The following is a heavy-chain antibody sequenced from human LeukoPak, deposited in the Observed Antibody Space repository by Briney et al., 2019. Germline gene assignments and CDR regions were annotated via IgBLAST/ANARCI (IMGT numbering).Heavy chain of an antibody. V-gene: IGHV1-2*02. J-gene: IGHJ4*02. CDR1: GYTFTGYY. D-gene: IGHD3-22*01. CDR2: INPNSGGT. CDR3: ARDPTHLYYHDSSGYCY. Sequence: ASVKVSCKASGYTFTGYYMHWVRQAPGQGLEWMGWINPNSGGTNYAQKFQGRVTMTRDTSISTAYMELSRLRSDDTAVYYCARDPTHLYYHDSSGYCYWGQGTLVTVSS.